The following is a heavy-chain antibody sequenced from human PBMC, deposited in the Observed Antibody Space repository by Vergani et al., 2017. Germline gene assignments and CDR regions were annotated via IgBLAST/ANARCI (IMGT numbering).Heavy chain of an antibody. V-gene: IGHV3-7*03. J-gene: IGHJ4*02. D-gene: IGHD3-10*01. CDR1: GFTFSSYW. CDR3: ARWSNGSGSYYRL. CDR2: IKQDGSEK. Sequence: EVQLVESGGGLVQPGGSLRLSCAASGFTFSSYWMSWVRQAPGKGLEWVANIKQDGSEKYYVDSVKGRFTISRDNAKNSLYLQMNSLRAEDTAVYYCARWSNGSGSYYRLWGQGTLVTVSS.